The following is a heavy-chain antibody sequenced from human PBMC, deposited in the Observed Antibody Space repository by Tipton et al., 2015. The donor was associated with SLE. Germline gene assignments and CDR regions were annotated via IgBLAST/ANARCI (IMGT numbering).Heavy chain of an antibody. CDR2: LKNKAHGGTA. V-gene: IGHV3-49*04. J-gene: IGHJ4*02. Sequence: SLRLSCTASGLTSGDFAMSWVRQAPGRGLEWVGSLKNKAHGGTANYAASVEGRFTIPRDESKSIAFLQMNSLRIEDTAVYYCTLTPTLIVAGLGDSWGQGTLVTVSS. D-gene: IGHD2/OR15-2a*01. CDR1: GLTSGDFA. CDR3: TLTPTLIVAGLGDS.